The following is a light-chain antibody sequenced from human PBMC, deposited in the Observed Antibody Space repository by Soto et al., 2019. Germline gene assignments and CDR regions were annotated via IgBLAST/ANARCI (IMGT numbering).Light chain of an antibody. CDR1: QSISSY. CDR3: HQSYSAPWT. V-gene: IGKV1-39*01. Sequence: DIQVTQSPSSLSASVGDRVTITCRASQSISSYLNWYRQKPGRAPNLLIYAASKLHSGVPSRFSGSGSGTDFTLTISSLQPGDFAIYYCHQSYSAPWTFGQGTKVEIK. CDR2: AAS. J-gene: IGKJ1*01.